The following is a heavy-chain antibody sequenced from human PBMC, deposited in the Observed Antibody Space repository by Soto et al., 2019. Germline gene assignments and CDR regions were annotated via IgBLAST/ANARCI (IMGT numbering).Heavy chain of an antibody. J-gene: IGHJ6*02. CDR2: FYYSEST. CDR1: GGSISSGPYS. Sequence: PSETLSLTCTVSGGSISSGPYSWGWIRQPPGEGLEWIGTFYYSESTYYNPSLESRVTISVDTSKNQFSLKVSSVTVADTAVYYCARLGGYCICTNCYGYYGMDVWGQGTTVPVSS. D-gene: IGHD2-2*01. CDR3: ARLGGYCICTNCYGYYGMDV. V-gene: IGHV4-39*01.